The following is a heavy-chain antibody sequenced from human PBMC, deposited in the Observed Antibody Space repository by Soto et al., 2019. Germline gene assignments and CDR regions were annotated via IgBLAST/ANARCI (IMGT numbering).Heavy chain of an antibody. CDR1: GYTFTSYA. Sequence: QVQLVQSGAEVKKPGASVKVSCKASGYTFTSYAMHWVRQAPGQRLEWMGWINAGNGNTKYSQKFQGSVTITRTTSASTAYMELSSLRSEDTAVYYCARSLQYYDFQDYYYYYGMDVWGQGTTVTVSS. D-gene: IGHD3-3*01. J-gene: IGHJ6*02. CDR3: ARSLQYYDFQDYYYYYGMDV. V-gene: IGHV1-3*01. CDR2: INAGNGNT.